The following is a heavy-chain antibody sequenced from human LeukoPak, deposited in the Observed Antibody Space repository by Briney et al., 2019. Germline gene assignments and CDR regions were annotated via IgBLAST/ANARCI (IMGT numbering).Heavy chain of an antibody. CDR3: ARARCGSGSWDCAFDI. CDR1: GYTFTNYD. J-gene: IGHJ3*02. CDR2: MNPNSGNT. Sequence: ASVKVSCKASGYTFTNYDINWVRQATGPGLEWMGWMNPNSGNTGYAQKFQGRVTMTRNTSISTAYMELSSLRSEDTAVYYCARARCGSGSWDCAFDIWGQGTMVTVSS. V-gene: IGHV1-8*01. D-gene: IGHD3-22*01.